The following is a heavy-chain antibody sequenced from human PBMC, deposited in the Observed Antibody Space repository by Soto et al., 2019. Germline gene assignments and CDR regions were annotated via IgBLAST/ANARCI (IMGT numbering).Heavy chain of an antibody. Sequence: EAQLLASGGGLVQPGGSLRLSCVGSGFTFRDHAMRWVRQAPGRGLEWVSAISANGGSIQHADSVKGRFSLSRDNAKNTVYLQMDNLRTEDSAVYYCAKDRYYDTPGWFDTWGQGSRVIVSS. V-gene: IGHV3-23*01. D-gene: IGHD3-22*01. J-gene: IGHJ5*02. CDR3: AKDRYYDTPGWFDT. CDR1: GFTFRDHA. CDR2: ISANGGSI.